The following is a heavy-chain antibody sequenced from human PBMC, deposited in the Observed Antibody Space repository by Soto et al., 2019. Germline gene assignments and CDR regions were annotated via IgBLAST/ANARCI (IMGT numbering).Heavy chain of an antibody. CDR2: IIPIFGTT. Sequence: QVQLVQSGAEVKKPGSSVKVSCKASGCTFSHSDISWVRQAPGQGLEWMAGIIPIFGTTSFAQNFQGRVTITADKSTRTAYMDLNSLTSDDTAMYYCARGALSLGHNTVYYYGMDVWGQGTTVTVSS. D-gene: IGHD3-16*01. J-gene: IGHJ6*02. CDR3: ARGALSLGHNTVYYYGMDV. V-gene: IGHV1-69*06. CDR1: GCTFSHSD.